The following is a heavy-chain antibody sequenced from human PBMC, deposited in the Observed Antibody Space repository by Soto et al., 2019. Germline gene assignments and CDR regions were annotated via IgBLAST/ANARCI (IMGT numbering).Heavy chain of an antibody. J-gene: IGHJ4*02. Sequence: ASVKVSCKASGYTFTSYGISWVRQAPGQGLEWMGWISAYNGNTNYAQKLQGRVTMTTDTSTSTAYMELRSLRSDDTAVYYCARVMITFGGVIAYYFDYWGQGTLVTVSS. CDR3: ARVMITFGGVIAYYFDY. D-gene: IGHD3-16*02. CDR2: ISAYNGNT. CDR1: GYTFTSYG. V-gene: IGHV1-18*01.